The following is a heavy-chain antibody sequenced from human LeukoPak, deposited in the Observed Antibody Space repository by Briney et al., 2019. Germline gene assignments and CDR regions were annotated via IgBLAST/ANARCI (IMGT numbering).Heavy chain of an antibody. CDR1: GGTFSSYA. Sequence: SVKVSCKASGGTFSSYAISWVRQAPGQGLEWMGGIIPIFGTANYAQKFQGRVTMTRDTSTSTVYMELSSLRSEDTAVYYCASSAVATRITDYWGQGTLVTVSS. CDR2: IIPIFGTA. CDR3: ASSAVATRITDY. D-gene: IGHD6-19*01. V-gene: IGHV1-69*05. J-gene: IGHJ4*02.